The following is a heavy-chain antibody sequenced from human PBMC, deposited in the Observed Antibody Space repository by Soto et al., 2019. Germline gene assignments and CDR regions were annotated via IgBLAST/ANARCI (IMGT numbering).Heavy chain of an antibody. Sequence: PSETLSLTCAVYGGSFSGYYWSWIRQPPGKGLEWIGEINHSGSTNYNPSLKSRVTISVDTSKNQFSLKLSSVTAADTAVYYCARGSAYYYDSRGEFDYWGQGTLVTVSS. CDR2: INHSGST. CDR1: GGSFSGYY. J-gene: IGHJ4*02. CDR3: ARGSAYYYDSRGEFDY. V-gene: IGHV4-34*01. D-gene: IGHD3-22*01.